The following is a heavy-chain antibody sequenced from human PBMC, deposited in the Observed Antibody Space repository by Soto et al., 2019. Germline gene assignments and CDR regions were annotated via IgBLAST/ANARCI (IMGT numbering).Heavy chain of an antibody. J-gene: IGHJ4*02. CDR3: ARGGIAVAGTVADY. CDR2: IIPILGIA. D-gene: IGHD6-19*01. V-gene: IGHV1-69*02. Sequence: QVQLVQSGAEVQKPGSSVKVSCKASGGTFSSYTISWVRQAPGQGLEWMGRIIPILGIANYAQKFQGRVTITADKSTSTAYMELSSLRSEDTAVYYCARGGIAVAGTVADYWGQGTLVTVSS. CDR1: GGTFSSYT.